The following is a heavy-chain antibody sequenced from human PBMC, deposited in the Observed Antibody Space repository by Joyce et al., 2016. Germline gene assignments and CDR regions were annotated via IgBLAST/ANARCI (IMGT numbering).Heavy chain of an antibody. J-gene: IGHJ4*02. Sequence: QVHLVESGGGVVQPGRSLRLSCAASGFTFSNYGMQWVRQAPGQGLEWVAVIAHNRRVQYYRDSVKGRFTIARDNTKKTLDLQMDSLGGDDTAVYYCAKEGTEYASSFFDYWGQGTLVTVSS. D-gene: IGHD6-6*01. V-gene: IGHV3-30*18. CDR2: IAHNRRVQ. CDR3: AKEGTEYASSFFDY. CDR1: GFTFSNYG.